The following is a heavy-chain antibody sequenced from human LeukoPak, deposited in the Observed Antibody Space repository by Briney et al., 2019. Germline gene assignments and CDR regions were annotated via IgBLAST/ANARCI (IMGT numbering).Heavy chain of an antibody. J-gene: IGHJ4*02. CDR2: IKQDGSEK. CDR3: ARSGYYYDSSGYPFDY. Sequence: PGGSLRLSCAASGFTFSSYWMSWVRQAPGKGLEWVANIKQDGSEKYYVDSVKGRFTISRDNAKNSLYLQMNSLRAEDTAVYYCARSGYYYDSSGYPFDYWGQGTLVTVSS. D-gene: IGHD3-22*01. V-gene: IGHV3-7*01. CDR1: GFTFSSYW.